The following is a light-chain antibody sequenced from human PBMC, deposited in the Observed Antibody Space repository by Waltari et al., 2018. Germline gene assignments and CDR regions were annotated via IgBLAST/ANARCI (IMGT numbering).Light chain of an antibody. CDR2: AAS. CDR1: QGISRY. Sequence: IQLTQSPSSLSASVGDRVTITCRASQGISRYLAWYQQKQGKAPKLLIYAASTLQSGVPSRFSGSGSGTDFTLTISSLQPEDFATYYCQQLNSYPPWTFGQGTKVEIK. CDR3: QQLNSYPPWT. V-gene: IGKV1-9*01. J-gene: IGKJ1*01.